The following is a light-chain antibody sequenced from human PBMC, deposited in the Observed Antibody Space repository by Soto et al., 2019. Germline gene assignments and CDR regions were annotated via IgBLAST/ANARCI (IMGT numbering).Light chain of an antibody. CDR1: QSVRND. Sequence: EIVLTQSPATLSLSPGERATLSWRASQSVRNDLVWYHQKPGQAPRVLIYSASNRATGIPARFSGSGSGTDFTLTISSLEPEDFAVYYCQQRTNWPPTFGGGTKVEMK. V-gene: IGKV3-11*01. CDR2: SAS. CDR3: QQRTNWPPT. J-gene: IGKJ4*01.